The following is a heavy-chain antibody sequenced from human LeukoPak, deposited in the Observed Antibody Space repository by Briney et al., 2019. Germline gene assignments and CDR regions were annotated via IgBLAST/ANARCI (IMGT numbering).Heavy chain of an antibody. V-gene: IGHV1-18*01. CDR2: ISGYSSNT. CDR3: ARATGTWGHDGFDI. D-gene: IGHD3-16*01. CDR1: GYTFMSYG. J-gene: IGHJ3*02. Sequence: ASVKVSCKAYGYTFMSYGISWVRQAPGQGPEWMGWISGYSSNTHYAQRLQGRVTMTTDTSTTTAYMELRSLRSDDTAVYYCARATGTWGHDGFDIWGQGTMVTVSS.